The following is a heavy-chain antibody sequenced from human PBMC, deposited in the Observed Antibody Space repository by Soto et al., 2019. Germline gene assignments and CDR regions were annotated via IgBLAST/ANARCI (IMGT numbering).Heavy chain of an antibody. CDR3: GREGSGMSGSYWDY. D-gene: IGHD1-26*01. Sequence: SVKVSCKASGGTFSSYAISWVRQAPGQGLEWMGGIIPIFGTANYAQKFQGRVTITADESTSTAYMELSSLRSEDTAVYYCGREGSGMSGSYWDYWGQGTLVTVSS. J-gene: IGHJ4*02. CDR2: IIPIFGTA. V-gene: IGHV1-69*13. CDR1: GGTFSSYA.